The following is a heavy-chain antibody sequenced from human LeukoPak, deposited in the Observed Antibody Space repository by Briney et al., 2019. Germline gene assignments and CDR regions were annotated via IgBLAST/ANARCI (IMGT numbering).Heavy chain of an antibody. CDR1: GFTFSSYW. Sequence: GGSLRLSCAASGFTFSSYWMSWVRQAPGKGLEWVANIKQDGSEKYYVDSVKGRFTISRDNAKNSLYLQMNSLRAEDTAVYYCARDHQGSSWFGYNWFDPWGQGTLVTVSS. CDR2: IKQDGSEK. J-gene: IGHJ5*02. CDR3: ARDHQGSSWFGYNWFDP. D-gene: IGHD6-13*01. V-gene: IGHV3-7*01.